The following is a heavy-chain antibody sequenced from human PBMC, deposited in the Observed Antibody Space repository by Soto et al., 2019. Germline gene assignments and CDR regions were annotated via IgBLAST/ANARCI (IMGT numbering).Heavy chain of an antibody. CDR2: INHSGST. D-gene: IGHD2-15*01. J-gene: IGHJ4*02. V-gene: IGHV4-34*01. Sequence: SETLSLTCAVYGGSFSGYYWSWIRQPPGKGLEWIGEINHSGSTNYNPSLKSRVTISVDTSKNQFSLKLSSVTAADTAVYYCARGWLSGSYKQLTLMYYFDYWGQGTLVTVSS. CDR1: GGSFSGYY. CDR3: ARGWLSGSYKQLTLMYYFDY.